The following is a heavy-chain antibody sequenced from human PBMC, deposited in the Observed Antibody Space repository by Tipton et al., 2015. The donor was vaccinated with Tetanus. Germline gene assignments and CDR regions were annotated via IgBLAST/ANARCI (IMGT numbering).Heavy chain of an antibody. Sequence: QSGPEVKKPGSSVKVSCKASGGTFTNYALSWVRQAPGQGLEWVGGITPIFGTTNSAPKFQGSVTITADESTNTAYMELSSLRSEYTSVYYCARRPSFGYSSSWFGYYDGMDVWGQGTTVTVSS. CDR3: ARRPSFGYSSSWFGYYDGMDV. CDR1: GGTFTNYA. D-gene: IGHD6-13*01. J-gene: IGHJ6*02. CDR2: ITPIFGTT. V-gene: IGHV1-69*01.